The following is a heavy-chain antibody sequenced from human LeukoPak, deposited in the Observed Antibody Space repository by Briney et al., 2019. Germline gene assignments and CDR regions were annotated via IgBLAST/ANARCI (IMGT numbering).Heavy chain of an antibody. D-gene: IGHD5-24*01. CDR3: AREASLNYMDV. Sequence: QPGGSLRLSCAASGFTFRSYWMSWVRQAPGKGLEWVANINRDGSEKYYVDSVKGRFTISRDNAKNSLYLQMTSLRAEDTAVYYCAREASLNYMDVWGRGTTVTVSS. CDR2: INRDGSEK. V-gene: IGHV3-7*01. CDR1: GFTFRSYW. J-gene: IGHJ6*04.